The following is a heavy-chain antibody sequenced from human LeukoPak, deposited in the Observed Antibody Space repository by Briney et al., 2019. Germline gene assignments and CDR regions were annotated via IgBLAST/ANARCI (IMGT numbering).Heavy chain of an antibody. CDR3: ARDFSSSWYRRDAFDI. CDR2: TYYRSKWYK. Sequence: SQTLSLTCAISGDSVSSNSAAWNWIRQSPSRGLEWLGRTYYRSKWYKDYAVSVKSRITINPDTSKNQFSLQLNSVTPEDTAVYYCARDFSSSWYRRDAFDIWGQGTMVTVSS. J-gene: IGHJ3*02. CDR1: GDSVSSNSAA. V-gene: IGHV6-1*01. D-gene: IGHD6-13*01.